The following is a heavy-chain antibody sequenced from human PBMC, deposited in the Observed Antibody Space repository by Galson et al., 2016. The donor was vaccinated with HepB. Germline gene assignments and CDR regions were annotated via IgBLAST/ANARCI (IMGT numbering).Heavy chain of an antibody. CDR2: ITHSGXT. CDR1: XXSFXXXY. D-gene: IGHD3-10*01. Sequence: ETLXLTCAVXXXSFXXXYWXXXRXXPGKGLEWIGEITHSGXTNYSPSLKTRVTISVDTSKNHFSLQRISVTAADTAVYYCARSSYYDSGSYPGRPLIYWGQGTXVTVSS. CDR3: ARSSYYDSGSYPGRPLIY. J-gene: IGHJ4*02. V-gene: IGHV4-34*01.